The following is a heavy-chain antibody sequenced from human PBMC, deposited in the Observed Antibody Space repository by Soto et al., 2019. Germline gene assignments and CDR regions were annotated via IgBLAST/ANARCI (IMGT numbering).Heavy chain of an antibody. V-gene: IGHV3-53*01. CDR1: GFTISSNY. CDR3: ARFSSSSVGRWFDP. Sequence: GGSLRLSCAASGFTISSNYMSWVRQAPGKGLEWVSVIYSGGSTYYADSVKGRFTISRDNSKNTLYLQMNSLRAEDTAVYYCARFSSSSVGRWFDPWGQGTLVTGLL. J-gene: IGHJ5*02. D-gene: IGHD6-6*01. CDR2: IYSGGST.